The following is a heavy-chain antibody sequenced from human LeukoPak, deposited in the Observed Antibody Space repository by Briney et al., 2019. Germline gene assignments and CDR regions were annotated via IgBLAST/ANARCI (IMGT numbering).Heavy chain of an antibody. Sequence: KPSETLSLTCAVYGGSFSDYFWSWIRQLPGKGLEWIGSIYDSGSTYYNPSLKSRVTISVDTSKNQFSLKLNSVTAADTAVYYCARHYGPWGQGTLVTVSS. J-gene: IGHJ5*02. CDR3: ARHYGP. CDR2: IYDSGST. V-gene: IGHV4-34*01. D-gene: IGHD3-16*01. CDR1: GGSFSDYF.